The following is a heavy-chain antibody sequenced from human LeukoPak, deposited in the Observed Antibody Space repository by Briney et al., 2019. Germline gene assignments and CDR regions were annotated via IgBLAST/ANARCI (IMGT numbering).Heavy chain of an antibody. Sequence: GGSLRLSCAASGFTFSSYWMHWVRQAPGKGLVWVSRINSDGSSISYADSVEGRFAISRDNAKSTLYLQMNSLRAEDTAVYYCARTRTTYSGSCLGAWGQGTLVTVSS. CDR2: INSDGSSI. D-gene: IGHD1-26*01. CDR3: ARTRTTYSGSCLGA. V-gene: IGHV3-74*01. CDR1: GFTFSSYW. J-gene: IGHJ4*02.